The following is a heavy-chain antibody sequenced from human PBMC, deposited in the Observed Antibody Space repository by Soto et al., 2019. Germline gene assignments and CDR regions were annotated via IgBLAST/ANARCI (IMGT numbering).Heavy chain of an antibody. Sequence: PGGSLRLSCAAFGFTFSNYWMHWFRRGPGKGLVWVSRINFGGTSISYADSVKGRFTISRDNAKNTLYLQMNSLRADDTAVYYCARETNWGPDYWGQGTLVTVS. CDR2: INFGGTSI. V-gene: IGHV3-74*01. CDR3: ARETNWGPDY. D-gene: IGHD7-27*01. J-gene: IGHJ4*02. CDR1: GFTFSNYW.